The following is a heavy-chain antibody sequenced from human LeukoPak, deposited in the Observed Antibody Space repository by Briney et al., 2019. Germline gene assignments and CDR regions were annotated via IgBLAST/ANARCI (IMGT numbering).Heavy chain of an antibody. J-gene: IGHJ4*02. CDR3: ARDVLARDSSGYYSFSVDY. V-gene: IGHV4-4*07. Sequence: SETLSLTCTVSGGSISSYYWSWIRQPAGKGLEWIGRIYTSGSTNYNPSLKSRVTISVDTSKNQFSLKLSSVTAADTAVYYCARDVLARDSSGYYSFSVDYWGQGTLVTVSS. D-gene: IGHD3-22*01. CDR2: IYTSGST. CDR1: GGSISSYY.